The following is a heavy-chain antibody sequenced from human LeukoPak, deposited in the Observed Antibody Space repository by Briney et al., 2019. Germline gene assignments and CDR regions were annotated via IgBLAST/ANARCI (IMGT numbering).Heavy chain of an antibody. CDR3: ASYSGSYSSDFDY. CDR1: GYTFTGYY. J-gene: IGHJ4*02. D-gene: IGHD1-26*01. V-gene: IGHV1-2*02. Sequence: ASVTVSCKASGYTFTGYYMHWVRQAPGQGIEWMGWINPNSGDTNYAKKFQGRVTMTRDTSISTAYMELSRLRSDDTAVYYCASYSGSYSSDFDYWGQGALVTVSS. CDR2: INPNSGDT.